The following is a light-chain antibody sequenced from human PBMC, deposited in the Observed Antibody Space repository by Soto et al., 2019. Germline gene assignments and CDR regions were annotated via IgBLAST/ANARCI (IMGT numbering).Light chain of an antibody. V-gene: IGKV1-12*01. Sequence: DIQMTQSPSSVSASVGDRVTITCWSSQGIGSWLAWFQQKQGKAPKLLIYAPSTVQSGVPSRFSGSGSGTDFPLTISSLQPEDFATSYCRQANSFPRTFGPGTKLDIK. J-gene: IGKJ3*01. CDR2: APS. CDR1: QGIGSW. CDR3: RQANSFPRT.